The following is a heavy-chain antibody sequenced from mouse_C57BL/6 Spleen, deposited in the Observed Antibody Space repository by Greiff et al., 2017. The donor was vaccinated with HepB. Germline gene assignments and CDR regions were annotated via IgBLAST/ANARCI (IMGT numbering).Heavy chain of an antibody. CDR2: IDPSDSYT. CDR3: AREGVYYGSSYRPWYFDV. J-gene: IGHJ1*03. D-gene: IGHD1-1*01. V-gene: IGHV1-59*01. CDR1: GYTFTSYW. Sequence: QVQLQQPGAELVRPGTSVKLSCKASGYTFTSYWMHWVKQRPGQGLEWIGVIDPSDSYTNYNQKFKGKATLTVDTSSSTAYMQLSSLTSEDSAVYYCAREGVYYGSSYRPWYFDVWGTGTTVTVSS.